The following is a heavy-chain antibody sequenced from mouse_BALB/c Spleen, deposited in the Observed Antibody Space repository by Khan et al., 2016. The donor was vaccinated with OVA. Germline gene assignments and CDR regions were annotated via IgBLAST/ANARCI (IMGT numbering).Heavy chain of an antibody. Sequence: QIQLVQSGPELKKPGETVKISFKASGYTFTNYGMTWVKQAPGKGLKWMGWINTYTGEPTYADDFKGRFAFSLETSATTASLQINNLKNEDTATYFCARVGNYWYFDVWGTGTTVTVSS. D-gene: IGHD2-1*01. J-gene: IGHJ1*03. CDR3: ARVGNYWYFDV. V-gene: IGHV9-3-1*01. CDR1: GYTFTNYG. CDR2: INTYTGEP.